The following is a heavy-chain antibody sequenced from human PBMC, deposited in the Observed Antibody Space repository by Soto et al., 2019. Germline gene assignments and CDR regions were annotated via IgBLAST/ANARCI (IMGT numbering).Heavy chain of an antibody. CDR2: INAYNGNA. CDR1: GYRFTSYG. J-gene: IGHJ6*02. Sequence: ASVKVSCKASGYRFTSYGIGWVRQAPGQGLEWMGWINAYNGNANYAQNLQGRVTLTTDTSTSTAYMELRSLRSNDTAVYYCAMVDVYVTPSPQDVWGQGTTVTVSS. CDR3: AMVDVYVTPSPQDV. V-gene: IGHV1-18*01. D-gene: IGHD3-16*01.